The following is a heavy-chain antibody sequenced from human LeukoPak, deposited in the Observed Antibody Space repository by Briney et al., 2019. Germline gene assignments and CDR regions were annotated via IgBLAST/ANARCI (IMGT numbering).Heavy chain of an antibody. Sequence: GGSLRLXCAASGFTFSSYAMSWVRQAPGKGLEWVSAISGSGGSTYYADSVKGRFTISRDNSKNTLYLQMNSLRAEDTAVYYCAKDYSSGWSADAFDIWGQGTMVTVSS. V-gene: IGHV3-23*01. D-gene: IGHD6-19*01. CDR3: AKDYSSGWSADAFDI. CDR2: ISGSGGST. J-gene: IGHJ3*02. CDR1: GFTFSSYA.